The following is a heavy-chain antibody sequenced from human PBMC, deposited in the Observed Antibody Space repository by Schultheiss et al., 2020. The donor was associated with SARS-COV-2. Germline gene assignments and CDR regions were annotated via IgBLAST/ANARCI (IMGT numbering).Heavy chain of an antibody. V-gene: IGHV4-34*01. CDR2: INHSGRT. D-gene: IGHD1-7*01. Sequence: ESLKISCAVYSGSFSGYYWSWIRQPPGKGLEWIGEINHSGRTNYNPSLKSRVTISVDTSKNQFSLKLSSVTAADTAVYYCARDQLYNWNYDGYWGQGTLVTVSS. CDR1: SGSFSGYY. J-gene: IGHJ4*02. CDR3: ARDQLYNWNYDGY.